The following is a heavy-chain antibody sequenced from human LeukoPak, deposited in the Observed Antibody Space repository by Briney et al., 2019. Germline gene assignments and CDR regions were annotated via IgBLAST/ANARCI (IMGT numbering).Heavy chain of an antibody. CDR1: GYTFTSYD. CDR2: MNPNSGNT. CDR3: ARTTYSSSWSGVFGDAFDI. Sequence: ASVKVSCKASGYTFTSYDINWVRQATGQGLEWMGWMNPNSGNTGYAQKFQGRVTMTRNTSISTAYMELSSLRSEDTAVYYCARTTYSSSWSGVFGDAFDIWGQGTMVTVSS. J-gene: IGHJ3*02. D-gene: IGHD6-13*01. V-gene: IGHV1-8*01.